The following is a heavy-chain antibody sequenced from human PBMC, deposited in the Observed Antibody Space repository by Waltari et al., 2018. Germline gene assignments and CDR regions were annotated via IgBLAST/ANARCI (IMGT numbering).Heavy chain of an antibody. Sequence: QVQLVESGGGVVQSGKSLRLSCAAPGFTFSRYAMHWVRQAPGNGLKGGALSSDDGITKYYVACVKGRFTLARDNSRSTLYLQMNDLRVEDTAVYYCARDGDSYFYGSRADYWGQGTLATVSS. CDR3: ARDGDSYFYGSRADY. J-gene: IGHJ4*02. CDR1: GFTFSRYA. CDR2: SSDDGITK. V-gene: IGHV3-30*04. D-gene: IGHD3-10*01.